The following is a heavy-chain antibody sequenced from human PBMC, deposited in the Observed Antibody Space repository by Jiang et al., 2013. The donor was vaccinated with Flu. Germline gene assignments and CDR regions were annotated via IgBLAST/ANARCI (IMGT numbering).Heavy chain of an antibody. J-gene: IGHJ6*01. Sequence: QSGAEVKKPGASVKVSCKASGYTFTGYYMHWVRQAPGQGLEWMGWINPNSGGTNYAQKFQGWVTMTRDTSISTAYMELSRLRSDDTAVYYCARALGGSDYYYGMDVWGPRDHGHRLL. CDR2: INPNSGGT. V-gene: IGHV1-2*04. CDR3: ARALGGSDYYYGMDV. D-gene: IGHD3-10*01. CDR1: GYTFTGYY.